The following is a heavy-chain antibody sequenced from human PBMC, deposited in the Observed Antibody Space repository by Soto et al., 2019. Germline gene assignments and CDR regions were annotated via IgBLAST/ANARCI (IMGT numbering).Heavy chain of an antibody. Sequence: QVHLVESGGGVVQPGRSLRLSCVASGFNFNDYGLNWVRQAPGKGLEWVAITWFDGSVDYYAESVKGRFTISRDNSKNTVYLEMNSLRAEDTAMYYCARDGAHIESSGKFDYWGQGTQVTVSS. CDR2: TWFDGSVD. D-gene: IGHD3-22*01. CDR1: GFNFNDYG. J-gene: IGHJ4*02. CDR3: ARDGAHIESSGKFDY. V-gene: IGHV3-33*01.